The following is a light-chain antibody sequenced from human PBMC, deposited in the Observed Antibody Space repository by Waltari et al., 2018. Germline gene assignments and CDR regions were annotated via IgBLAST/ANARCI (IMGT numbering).Light chain of an antibody. CDR2: DVS. CDR1: SSDIGGYNF. CDR3: SSYAGSNNIL. Sequence: QSALTQPPSASGSPGQSVTISCTGTSSDIGGYNFVSWYQHHPGRAPKLLIYDVSKRLSGVPDRFSGSKSGNTASLTVSGLQAEDEGDYYCSSYAGSNNILFGGGTKVTVL. J-gene: IGLJ2*01. V-gene: IGLV2-8*01.